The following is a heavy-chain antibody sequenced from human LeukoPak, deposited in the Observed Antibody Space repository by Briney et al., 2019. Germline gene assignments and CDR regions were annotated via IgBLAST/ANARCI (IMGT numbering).Heavy chain of an antibody. CDR1: GFTFSSHG. J-gene: IGHJ5*02. Sequence: GGSLRLSCAASGFTFSSHGMSWVRQAPGKGLEWVSVIFTNGNTKYADSVKGRFTISRDNSKNMLYLQMNSLRAEDTAVYYCARDHYGLTSYPNPWGQGTLVTVSS. D-gene: IGHD3-10*01. CDR2: IFTNGNT. CDR3: ARDHYGLTSYPNP. V-gene: IGHV3-66*01.